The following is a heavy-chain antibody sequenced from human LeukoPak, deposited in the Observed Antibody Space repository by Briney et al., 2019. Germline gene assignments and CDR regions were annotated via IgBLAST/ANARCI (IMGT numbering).Heavy chain of an antibody. D-gene: IGHD2-2*01. J-gene: IGHJ4*02. CDR3: ATLVRYCSSTSCYRFDY. Sequence: ASVKVSCKASGYTFTAYYMHWVRQAPGKGLEWMGGFDPEDGETIYAQKFQGRVTMTEDTSTDTAYMELSSLRSEDTAVYYCATLVRYCSSTSCYRFDYWGQGTLVTVSS. V-gene: IGHV1-24*01. CDR2: FDPEDGET. CDR1: GYTFTAYY.